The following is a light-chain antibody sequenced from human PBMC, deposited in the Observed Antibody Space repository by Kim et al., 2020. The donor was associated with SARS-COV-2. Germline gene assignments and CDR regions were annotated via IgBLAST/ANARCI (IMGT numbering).Light chain of an antibody. J-gene: IGKJ2*01. CDR1: QSVNSY. CDR3: QQYSEWPPGDT. Sequence: EIVMTQSPATLSVSPGERATLSCRASQSVNSYLAWYQQKPGQAPRLLIYGASTRATGIPARFSGSGSGTEFTLTISSLQPEDFAVYSCQQYSEWPPGDTFGQGTKLEI. V-gene: IGKV3-15*01. CDR2: GAS.